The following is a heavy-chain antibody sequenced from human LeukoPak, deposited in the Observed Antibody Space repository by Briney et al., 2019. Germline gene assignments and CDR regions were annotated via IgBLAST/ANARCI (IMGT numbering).Heavy chain of an antibody. J-gene: IGHJ5*02. CDR1: GYTFNNYG. CDR3: ARDGMGGTNWFDP. CDR2: ISVYNGNT. V-gene: IGHV1-18*01. D-gene: IGHD3-16*01. Sequence: GASVKVSCKASGYTFNNYGISWVRQAPGQGLEWMGWISVYNGNTNYAQKLQGRVTMTTDTATSTAYMELRSLRSDDTAVYYCARDGMGGTNWFDPWGQGTLVTVSS.